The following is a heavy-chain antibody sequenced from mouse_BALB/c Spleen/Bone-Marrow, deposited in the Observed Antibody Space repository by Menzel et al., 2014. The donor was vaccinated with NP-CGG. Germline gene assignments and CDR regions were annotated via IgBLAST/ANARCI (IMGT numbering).Heavy chain of an antibody. Sequence: VMLVESGPGPVAPSQSLSITCTVSGFSLTSYGVHWVRQPPGKGLEWLGLIWAGGSTNYNSALMSRLSISKDNSKSQVFLKMNSLQTDDTAMYYCARKDYGSRGGYFDVWGAGTAVTVSS. CDR3: ARKDYGSRGGYFDV. V-gene: IGHV2-9*02. CDR1: GFSLTSYG. CDR2: IWAGGST. J-gene: IGHJ1*01. D-gene: IGHD1-1*01.